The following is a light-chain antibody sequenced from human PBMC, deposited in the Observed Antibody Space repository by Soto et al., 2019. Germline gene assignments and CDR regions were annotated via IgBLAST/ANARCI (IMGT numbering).Light chain of an antibody. CDR1: SSDVGGYTS. J-gene: IGLJ1*01. CDR2: DVS. V-gene: IGLV2-14*01. Sequence: QSVLSQPASVSGSPGQSITISCTGTSSDVGGYTSVSWYQQHPGRAPKLMIYDVSGRPSGVSNRFSGSKSGNTASLTISGLQAEDEADYYCSSYTSSTTLVFGTGT. CDR3: SSYTSSTTLV.